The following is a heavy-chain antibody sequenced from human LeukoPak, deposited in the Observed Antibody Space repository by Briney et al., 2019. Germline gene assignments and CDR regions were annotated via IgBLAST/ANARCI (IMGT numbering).Heavy chain of an antibody. Sequence: ASVTVSCKASGYTFTGYYMHWVRQAPGQGLEWMGWINPNSGGTNYAQKFQGRVTMTRDTSISTAYMELSRLRSDDTAVYYCARDRVNIVVVPAAMAYYYYYMDVWGKGTTVTVSS. CDR1: GYTFTGYY. D-gene: IGHD2-2*01. CDR3: ARDRVNIVVVPAAMAYYYYYMDV. V-gene: IGHV1-2*02. CDR2: INPNSGGT. J-gene: IGHJ6*03.